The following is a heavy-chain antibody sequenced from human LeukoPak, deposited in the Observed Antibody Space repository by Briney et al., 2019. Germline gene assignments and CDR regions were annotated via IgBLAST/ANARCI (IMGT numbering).Heavy chain of an antibody. V-gene: IGHV3-33*06. CDR2: IWYDGSNK. CDR3: AKFGTYYYDSSGYHT. CDR1: GFTFSSYG. J-gene: IGHJ4*02. D-gene: IGHD3-22*01. Sequence: PGGSLRLSCAASGFTFSSYGMHWVRHAPGKGLEWVSVIWYDGSNKYYADSVKGRFTISRDNSKNTLYLQMNSLRAEDTAVYYCAKFGTYYYDSSGYHTWGQGTLVTVSS.